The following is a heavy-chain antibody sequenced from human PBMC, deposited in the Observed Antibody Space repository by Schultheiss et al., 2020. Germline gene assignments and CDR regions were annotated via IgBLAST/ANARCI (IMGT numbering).Heavy chain of an antibody. CDR3: TKTFHSDSSADY. CDR2: IKSTNVGGTA. D-gene: IGHD3-22*01. CDR1: GLPFSTVW. V-gene: IGHV3-15*01. J-gene: IGHJ4*02. Sequence: GGSLRLSCAASGLPFSTVWMSWVRQAPGKGLEWVGRIKSTNVGGTADYAAAVKGRFTISRDDSSNTLYLQMNSLKTEDTAVYYCTKTFHSDSSADYWGQGTLVTVSS.